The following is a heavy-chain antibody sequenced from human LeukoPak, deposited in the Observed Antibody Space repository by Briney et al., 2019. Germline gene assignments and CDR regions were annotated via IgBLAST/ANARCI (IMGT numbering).Heavy chain of an antibody. Sequence: GGSLRLSCAASGFTFSSYWMSWVRQAPGKGLEWVSAISGSGGSTYYADSVKGRFTISRDNSKNTLYLQMNSLRAEDTAVYYCAKQYFDWLLNFDYWGQGTLVTVSS. J-gene: IGHJ4*02. CDR1: GFTFSSYW. V-gene: IGHV3-23*01. D-gene: IGHD3-9*01. CDR2: ISGSGGST. CDR3: AKQYFDWLLNFDY.